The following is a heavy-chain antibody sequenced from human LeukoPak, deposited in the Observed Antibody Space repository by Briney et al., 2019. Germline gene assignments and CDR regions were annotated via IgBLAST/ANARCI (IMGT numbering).Heavy chain of an antibody. Sequence: ASVKVSCKASGYTFISYDITWVRQAPGQGLEWMGWISAYNGNTNYAQKLQGRVTMTTDTSTSTAYMELRSLRSDDTAVYYCARDLPGITMIVVVITAPLDYWGQGTLVTVSA. V-gene: IGHV1-18*01. D-gene: IGHD3-22*01. CDR1: GYTFISYD. CDR2: ISAYNGNT. CDR3: ARDLPGITMIVVVITAPLDY. J-gene: IGHJ4*02.